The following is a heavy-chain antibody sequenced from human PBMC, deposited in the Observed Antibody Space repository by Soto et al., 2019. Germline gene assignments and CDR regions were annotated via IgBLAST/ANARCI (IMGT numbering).Heavy chain of an antibody. CDR3: TTFSYAAFDV. V-gene: IGHV3-15*07. Sequence: GGSLRLSCAGSGFAVTNAWMNWVRQAPGKGLEWVGRIKSKTDGGTTDYAAPVKGRFTISRDDSTNVLYLQMNSLKTEDSAVYYCTTFSYAAFDVWGQGTMVTVSS. D-gene: IGHD6-6*01. CDR2: IKSKTDGGTT. CDR1: GFAVTNAW. J-gene: IGHJ3*01.